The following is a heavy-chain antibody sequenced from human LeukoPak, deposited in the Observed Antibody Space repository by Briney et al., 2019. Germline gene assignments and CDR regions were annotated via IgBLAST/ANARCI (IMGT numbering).Heavy chain of an antibody. CDR2: TYYSGST. D-gene: IGHD6-6*01. CDR3: ARDSGAARRTYYYYYYMDV. J-gene: IGHJ6*03. CDR1: GGSISSYY. V-gene: IGHV4-59*01. Sequence: RSSETLSLTCTVSGGSISSYYWSWIRQPPGKGLEWIGYTYYSGSTSYNPSLKSRVTISVDTSKNQFSLKLSSVTAADTAVYYCARDSGAARRTYYYYYYMDVWGKGTTVTVSS.